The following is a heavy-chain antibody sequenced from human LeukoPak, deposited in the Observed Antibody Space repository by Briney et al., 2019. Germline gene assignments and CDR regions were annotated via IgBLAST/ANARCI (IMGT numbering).Heavy chain of an antibody. V-gene: IGHV3-48*03. CDR2: ISSSGSTI. J-gene: IGHJ5*02. CDR3: ARRRVQPAWFDP. Sequence: PGGSLRLSCAAYGFTFSSYEMNWVRQAPGKGLEWVSYISSSGSTIYYADSVKGRFTISRDNAKNSLYLQMNSLRAEDTAVYYCARRRVQPAWFDPWGQGTLVTVSS. CDR1: GFTFSSYE.